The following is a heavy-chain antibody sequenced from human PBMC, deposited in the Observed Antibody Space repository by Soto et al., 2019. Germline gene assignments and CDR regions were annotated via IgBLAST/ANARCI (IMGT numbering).Heavy chain of an antibody. D-gene: IGHD3-10*01. Sequence: EVQLVESGGGLVQPVGSLRLSCAASGFTFSTCWMMWVRQAPGKGLEWVANINQDGSERYYVDSVKGRFTISRDNAKNSLYLQMNSLRAEDTAVYYCVKDNRGSYWGQGTLVTVSS. V-gene: IGHV3-7*01. CDR1: GFTFSTCW. J-gene: IGHJ4*02. CDR2: INQDGSER. CDR3: VKDNRGSY.